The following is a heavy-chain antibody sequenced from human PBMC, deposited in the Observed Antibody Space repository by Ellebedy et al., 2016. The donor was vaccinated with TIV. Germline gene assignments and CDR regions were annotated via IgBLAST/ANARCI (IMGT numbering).Heavy chain of an antibody. J-gene: IGHJ6*02. CDR2: INQDESQK. Sequence: GGSLRLSXATSGFTFSNYWMSWVRQAPGKGLEWVANINQDESQKNYVDSVKGRFTISRDNAKNSLYLQMNSLRDEDTAVYYCARLGSQNYYYGMDVWGQGTTVTVSS. CDR1: GFTFSNYW. CDR3: ARLGSQNYYYGMDV. D-gene: IGHD3-10*01. V-gene: IGHV3-7*01.